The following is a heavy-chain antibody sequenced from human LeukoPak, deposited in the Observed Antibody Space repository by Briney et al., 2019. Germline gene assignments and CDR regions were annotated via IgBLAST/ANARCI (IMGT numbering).Heavy chain of an antibody. J-gene: IGHJ4*02. CDR3: AKEDPQKLDY. V-gene: IGHV3-23*01. CDR1: GFTFSAYE. Sequence: GSLRLSCVVSGFTFSAYEMNWVRQAPGKGLEWVSAISGSGGSTYYADSVKGRFTISRDNSKNTLYLQMNSLRAEDTAVYYCAKEDPQKLDYWGQGTLVTVSS. CDR2: ISGSGGST.